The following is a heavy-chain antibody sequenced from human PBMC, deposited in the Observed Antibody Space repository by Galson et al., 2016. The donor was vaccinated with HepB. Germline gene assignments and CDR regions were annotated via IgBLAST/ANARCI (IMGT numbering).Heavy chain of an antibody. CDR3: AKDKRGHSSAWYWYFDY. CDR1: GFTFSSYA. J-gene: IGHJ4*02. D-gene: IGHD6-13*01. V-gene: IGHV3-23*01. CDR2: MSDSDDI. Sequence: SLRLSCAASGFTFSSYAMAWVRQAPGKGLEWVSGMSDSDDIYYSPTVKGRSTISRDNSKNTLYLQLSSLRAEDTAVYYCAKDKRGHSSAWYWYFDYWGQGTLVSVSS.